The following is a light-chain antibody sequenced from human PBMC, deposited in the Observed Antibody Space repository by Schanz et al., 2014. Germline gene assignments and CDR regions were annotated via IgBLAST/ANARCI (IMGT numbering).Light chain of an antibody. Sequence: QSVLTQPPSASGTPGQRVTISCSGSSSNIGSNNVNWYQQLPGTAPKLLIYRNNQRPSGVPDRFSGSKSGNTASLTISGLQAEDEADYYCSSYTNSVIFGGGTKLTVL. CDR2: RNN. J-gene: IGLJ2*01. V-gene: IGLV1-44*01. CDR1: SSNIGSNN. CDR3: SSYTNSVI.